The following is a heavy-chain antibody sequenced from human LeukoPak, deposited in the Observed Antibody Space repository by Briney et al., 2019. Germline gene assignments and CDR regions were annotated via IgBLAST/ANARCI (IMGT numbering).Heavy chain of an antibody. CDR3: AREKANITMIVGEYYYYGMDV. V-gene: IGHV1-46*01. Sequence: ASVKVSCKASGYTFTSYYMHWVRQAPGQGLEWMGIINPSGGSTSYAQKFQGRVTMTREPSTSTVYMELSSLRSEDPAVYYCAREKANITMIVGEYYYYGMDVWGQGTTVTVSS. D-gene: IGHD3-22*01. J-gene: IGHJ6*02. CDR1: GYTFTSYY. CDR2: INPSGGST.